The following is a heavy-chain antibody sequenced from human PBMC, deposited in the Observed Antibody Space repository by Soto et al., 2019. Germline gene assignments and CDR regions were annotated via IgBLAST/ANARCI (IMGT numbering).Heavy chain of an antibody. CDR2: ISYDGSNK. CDR3: AREGHYEETSLFDS. Sequence: QVQLVESGGGVVQPGRSLRLSCAASGFTFSSYAMHWVRQAPGKGLEWVAVISYDGSNKYYADSVKGRFTISRDNSKNTLYLQMNSLRAEDTAVYYCAREGHYEETSLFDSWGQGTLVTVSS. CDR1: GFTFSSYA. J-gene: IGHJ4*02. D-gene: IGHD3-16*02. V-gene: IGHV3-30-3*01.